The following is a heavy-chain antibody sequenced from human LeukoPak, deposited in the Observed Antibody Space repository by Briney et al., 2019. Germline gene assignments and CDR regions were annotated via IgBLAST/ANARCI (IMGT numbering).Heavy chain of an antibody. D-gene: IGHD2-21*01. V-gene: IGHV3-9*01. Sequence: PGGSLRLSCAGSGFTFDDYAMHWVRQAPGKGLEWVSGISWNSGNIGYADSVKGRFTISRDNAKNSLYLQMNSLRAEDTALYYCVAIPRYYYYGMDVWGQGTTVTVSS. J-gene: IGHJ6*02. CDR3: VAIPRYYYYGMDV. CDR1: GFTFDDYA. CDR2: ISWNSGNI.